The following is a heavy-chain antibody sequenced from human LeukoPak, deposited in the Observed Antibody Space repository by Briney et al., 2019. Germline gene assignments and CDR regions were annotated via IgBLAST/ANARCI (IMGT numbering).Heavy chain of an antibody. CDR1: GFTFSSYA. V-gene: IGHV3-30-3*01. Sequence: GRSLRLSCAASGFTFSSYALHWVRQAPGRGLEWVAGLSFDGSLKYYADSVKGRFTISRDNSKDTLYLQMNSLRAEDTAVYYCARAPHNDGYYCFDYWGQGTLVTVSS. CDR3: ARAPHNDGYYCFDY. D-gene: IGHD3-3*01. J-gene: IGHJ4*02. CDR2: LSFDGSLK.